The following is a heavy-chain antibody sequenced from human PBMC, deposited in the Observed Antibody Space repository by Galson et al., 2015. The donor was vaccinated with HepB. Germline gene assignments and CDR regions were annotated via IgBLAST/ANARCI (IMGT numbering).Heavy chain of an antibody. CDR3: ARERQWELLGD. Sequence: SLRLSCAASGFTVSSNYMSWVRQAPGKGLEWVSVIYSGGSTYYADSVKGRFTISKDNSKKTLYLQMNSLGAEDTAVYYCARERQWELLGDWGQGTLVTVSS. D-gene: IGHD1-26*01. CDR2: IYSGGST. J-gene: IGHJ4*02. V-gene: IGHV3-66*01. CDR1: GFTVSSNY.